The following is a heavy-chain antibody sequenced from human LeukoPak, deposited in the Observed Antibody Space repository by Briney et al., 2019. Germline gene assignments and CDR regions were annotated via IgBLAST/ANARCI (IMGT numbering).Heavy chain of an antibody. D-gene: IGHD5-24*01. CDR2: INPSGGST. Sequence: ASVKVSCKASGYTFTSYDINWVRQAPGQGLEWMGIINPSGGSTSYAQKFQGRVTMTRDTSTSTVYMELSSLRSEDTAVYYCARDLGNGYNAFDYWGQGTLVTVSS. V-gene: IGHV1-46*01. J-gene: IGHJ4*02. CDR1: GYTFTSYD. CDR3: ARDLGNGYNAFDY.